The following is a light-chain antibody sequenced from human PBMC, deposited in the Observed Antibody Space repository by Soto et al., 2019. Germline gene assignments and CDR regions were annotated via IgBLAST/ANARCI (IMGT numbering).Light chain of an antibody. V-gene: IGKV3-15*01. CDR3: QQYNSWPT. CDR1: QSVSNN. J-gene: IGKJ1*01. Sequence: EIVMTQSRATLSVSPGERATLTCSASQSVSNNLAWYQQKPGQAPRLLIYGASTRATGIPARFSGSGSGTEFTLTISSLQSEDFAVYYCQQYNSWPTFGQGTKVEIK. CDR2: GAS.